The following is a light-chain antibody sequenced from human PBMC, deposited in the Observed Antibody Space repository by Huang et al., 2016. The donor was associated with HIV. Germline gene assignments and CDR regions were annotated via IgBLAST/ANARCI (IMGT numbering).Light chain of an antibody. V-gene: IGKV3-11*01. J-gene: IGKJ4*01. Sequence: IVLTQSPATLSWYLGESVTLSCRTSQSAGNYIAWYHQHPGHSPKLLMYDTSTRATGTPVRFSGSGSGTDFTRTISSLESEDFAVYYCQQRSSGVTFGGGTKV. CDR3: QQRSSGVT. CDR2: DTS. CDR1: QSAGNY.